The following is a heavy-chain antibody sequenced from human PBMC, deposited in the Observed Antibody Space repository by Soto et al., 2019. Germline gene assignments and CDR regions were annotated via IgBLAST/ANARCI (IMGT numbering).Heavy chain of an antibody. CDR2: IYPGDSDT. Sequence: PGESLKISCKGSGYSFTSYWIGRVRQMPGKGLEWMGIIYPGDSDTRYSPSFQGQVTISADKSISTAYLQWSSLKASDTAMYYCARRGYGSRWPNVYMDVWGKGTTVTVSS. CDR1: GYSFTSYW. V-gene: IGHV5-51*01. J-gene: IGHJ6*03. CDR3: ARRGYGSRWPNVYMDV. D-gene: IGHD6-13*01.